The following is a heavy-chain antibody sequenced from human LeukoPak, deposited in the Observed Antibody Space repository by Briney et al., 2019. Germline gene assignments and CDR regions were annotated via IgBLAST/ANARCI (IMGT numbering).Heavy chain of an antibody. CDR1: GGPISSSRYY. CDR2: INYSGST. Sequence: KPSETLSLTCTASGGPISSSRYYWGWIRQPPGRGLEWIGSINYSGSTYYNPSLKSPVTISVDTSKTQFSLKLRSVTAADTAVYYCARLSPYLGSGSSAFPDDFWGQGTLVTVSS. CDR3: ARLSPYLGSGSSAFPDDF. J-gene: IGHJ4*02. D-gene: IGHD3-10*01. V-gene: IGHV4-39*01.